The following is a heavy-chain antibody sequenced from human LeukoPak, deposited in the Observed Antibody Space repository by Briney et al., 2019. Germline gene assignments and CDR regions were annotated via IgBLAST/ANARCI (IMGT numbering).Heavy chain of an antibody. D-gene: IGHD6-13*01. CDR1: GSTFSSYA. CDR2: ISGRDGTT. CDR3: VKDFSRSWFHFDY. J-gene: IGHJ4*02. Sequence: PGGSLRLSCTASGSTFSSYAMSWVRQAPEKGLEWVSAISGRDGTTYYADSVKGRFTISRDTSKNTLYLQMNSLRAEDTAIYYCVKDFSRSWFHFDYWGQGTLVTVSS. V-gene: IGHV3-23*01.